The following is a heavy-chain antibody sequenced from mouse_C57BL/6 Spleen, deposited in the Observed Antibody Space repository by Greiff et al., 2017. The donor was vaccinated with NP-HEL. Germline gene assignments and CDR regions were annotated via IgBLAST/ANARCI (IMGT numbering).Heavy chain of an antibody. CDR3: TRDHYGRSLDY. CDR2: ISSGGDYI. CDR1: GFTFSSYA. Sequence: EVKVVESGEGLVKPGGSLKLSCAASGFTFSSYAMSWVRQTPEKRLEWVAYISSGGDYIYYADTVKGRFTISRDNARNTLYLQMSRLKSEDTAMYYCTRDHYGRSLDYWGQGTTLTVSS. D-gene: IGHD1-1*01. V-gene: IGHV5-9-1*02. J-gene: IGHJ2*01.